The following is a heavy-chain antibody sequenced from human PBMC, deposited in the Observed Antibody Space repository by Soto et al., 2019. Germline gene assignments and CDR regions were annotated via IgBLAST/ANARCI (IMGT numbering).Heavy chain of an antibody. CDR2: IYHSGST. J-gene: IGHJ5*02. V-gene: IGHV4-38-2*02. Sequence: PSETLSLTCAVSGYSISSGYYWGWIRQPPGKGLEWIGSIYHSGSTYYNPSLKSRVTISVDTSKNQFSLKLSSLTAADTAVYYCARDLYDILTGYNFDPWGQGTLVTVS. CDR3: ARDLYDILTGYNFDP. CDR1: GYSISSGYY. D-gene: IGHD3-9*01.